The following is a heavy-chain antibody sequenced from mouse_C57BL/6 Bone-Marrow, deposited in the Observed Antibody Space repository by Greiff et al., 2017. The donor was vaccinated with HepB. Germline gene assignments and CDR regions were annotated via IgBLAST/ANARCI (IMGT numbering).Heavy chain of an antibody. Sequence: QVQLQQSGPELVKPGASVKISCKASGYAFSSSWMNWVKQRPGKGLEWIGRIYPGDGDTNYNGKFKGKATLTADKSSSTAYMQLSSLTSEDSAVYFCARRGYGSSNEGFAYCGQGTLVTVSA. V-gene: IGHV1-82*01. CDR1: GYAFSSSW. J-gene: IGHJ3*01. D-gene: IGHD1-1*01. CDR2: IYPGDGDT. CDR3: ARRGYGSSNEGFAY.